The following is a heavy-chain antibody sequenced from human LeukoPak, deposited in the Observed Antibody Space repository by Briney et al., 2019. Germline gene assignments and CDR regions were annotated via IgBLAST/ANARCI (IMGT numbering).Heavy chain of an antibody. J-gene: IGHJ6*02. V-gene: IGHV3-21*01. CDR1: GFTFSSYS. CDR3: ARRGYRSSTSCYNRIYYGMDV. D-gene: IGHD2-2*01. Sequence: GGSLRLSCAASGFTFSSYSMNWVRQAPGKGLEWVSSISSSSSYIYYADSVKGRFTISRDNAKNSLYLQMNSLRAEDTAVYYCARRGYRSSTSCYNRIYYGMDVWGQGTTVTVSS. CDR2: ISSSSSYI.